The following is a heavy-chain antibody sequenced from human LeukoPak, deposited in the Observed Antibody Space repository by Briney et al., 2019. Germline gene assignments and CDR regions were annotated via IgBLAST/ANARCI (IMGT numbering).Heavy chain of an antibody. CDR1: GYTFTSYD. Sequence: PGASVKVSCKASGYTFTSYDINWVRQATGQGLEWMGWMNPNRGNTGYAQKVQGRVTMTRNTSISTAYMELSSLRSEDTAVYYCARLPAAGTRPAWYYYYGMDVWGQGTTVTVSS. CDR2: MNPNRGNT. D-gene: IGHD6-13*01. V-gene: IGHV1-8*01. CDR3: ARLPAAGTRPAWYYYYGMDV. J-gene: IGHJ6*02.